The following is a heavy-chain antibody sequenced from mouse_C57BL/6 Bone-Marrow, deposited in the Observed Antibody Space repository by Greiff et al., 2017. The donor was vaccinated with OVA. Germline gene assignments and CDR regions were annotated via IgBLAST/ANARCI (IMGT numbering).Heavy chain of an antibody. CDR2: IYTGGGYT. CDR1: GYTFTNYW. D-gene: IGHD2-1*01. V-gene: IGHV1-63*01. CDR3: ARSIYYGNLACFAY. J-gene: IGHJ3*01. Sequence: QVQLQQSGAELVRPGTSVKMSCKASGYTFTNYWIGWAKQRPGHGLEWIGDIYTGGGYTNYNEKFKGKATLTADKSSSTAYMQFSSLTSEDSAIYYCARSIYYGNLACFAYWGQGTLVTVSA.